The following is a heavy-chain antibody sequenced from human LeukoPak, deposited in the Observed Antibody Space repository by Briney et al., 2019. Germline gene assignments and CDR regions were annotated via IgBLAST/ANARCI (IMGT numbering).Heavy chain of an antibody. Sequence: QTGGSLRLSCAASGFTFNRYSMTWVRQAPGKGLEWLSYISSTSSTIYYADSVRGRFTISRDNAKNSLYLQVNSLRAEDTAIYYCGRIFNIWGTFRNTWGQGTQVTVSS. CDR2: ISSTSSTI. J-gene: IGHJ4*02. D-gene: IGHD3-16*02. CDR1: GFTFNRYS. V-gene: IGHV3-48*04. CDR3: GRIFNIWGTFRNT.